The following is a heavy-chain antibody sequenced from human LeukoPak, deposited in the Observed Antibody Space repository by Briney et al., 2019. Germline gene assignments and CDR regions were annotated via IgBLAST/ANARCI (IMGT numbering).Heavy chain of an antibody. CDR1: GYTFTSYD. CDR3: AKCSGGSCWGAFDI. D-gene: IGHD2-15*01. Sequence: ASVKVSCKASGYTFTSYDINWVRQATGQGLEWMGWMNPNSGNTGYAQKLQGRVTMTTDTSTSTAYMELRSLRSDDTAVYYCAKCSGGSCWGAFDIWGQGTMVTVSS. J-gene: IGHJ3*02. CDR2: MNPNSGNT. V-gene: IGHV1-8*02.